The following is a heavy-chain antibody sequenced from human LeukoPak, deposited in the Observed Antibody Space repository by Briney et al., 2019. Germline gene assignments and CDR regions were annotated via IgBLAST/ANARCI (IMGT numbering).Heavy chain of an antibody. CDR2: INPKNGGT. J-gene: IGHJ4*02. CDR3: LRGTNQR. Sequence: ASVKVSCKASGYAFTGYYMHWMRQAPGQGLEWMGWINPKNGGTNYAQKFQGRVTMSRDTSIGTAYLDLRSLTSDAPAGNYCLRGTNQRWGQGTLVTVSP. CDR1: GYAFTGYY. D-gene: IGHD2-2*01. V-gene: IGHV1-2*02.